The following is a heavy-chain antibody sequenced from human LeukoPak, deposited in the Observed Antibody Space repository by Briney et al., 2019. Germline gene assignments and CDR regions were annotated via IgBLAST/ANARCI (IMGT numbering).Heavy chain of an antibody. Sequence: SQTLSLTCTVSGGSISSGSYYWSWIRQPAGKGLEWIGRIYTSGSTNYNPSLKSRVTISVDTSKNQFSLKLSSVTAADTAVYYCARHSSSWYVLDWFDPWGQGTLVTVSS. J-gene: IGHJ5*02. D-gene: IGHD6-13*01. CDR1: GGSISSGSYY. CDR2: IYTSGST. V-gene: IGHV4-61*02. CDR3: ARHSSSWYVLDWFDP.